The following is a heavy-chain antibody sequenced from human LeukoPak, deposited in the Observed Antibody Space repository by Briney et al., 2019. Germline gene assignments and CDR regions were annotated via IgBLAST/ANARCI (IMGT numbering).Heavy chain of an antibody. CDR3: ARLTRQYYYDGSGGYPDYYYYYMDA. Sequence: PSETLSLTCTVSGYSISSSYCWGWIRQPPGKGLEWIGNIFYSGSTYYDPSLKSRVTISVDTSKNQFSLRLTSVTAADTAVYYCARLTRQYYYDGSGGYPDYYYYYMDAWGKGTTVTVSS. D-gene: IGHD3-22*01. J-gene: IGHJ6*03. V-gene: IGHV4-39*01. CDR1: GYSISSSYC. CDR2: IFYSGST.